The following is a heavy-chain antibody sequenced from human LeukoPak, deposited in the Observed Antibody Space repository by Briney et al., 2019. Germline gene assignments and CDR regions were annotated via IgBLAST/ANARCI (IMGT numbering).Heavy chain of an antibody. CDR2: IYTSGST. CDR3: ARDLIFPSRSSTSRLYYYGMDV. V-gene: IGHV4-4*07. CDR1: GGSISSYY. D-gene: IGHD2-2*01. J-gene: IGHJ6*02. Sequence: PSETLSLTCTVSGGSISSYYWSWIRQPAGKGLEWIGRIYTSGSTNYNPSLKSRVTMSVDTSKNQFSLKLSSVTAADTAVCYCARDLIFPSRSSTSRLYYYGMDVWGQGTTVTVSS.